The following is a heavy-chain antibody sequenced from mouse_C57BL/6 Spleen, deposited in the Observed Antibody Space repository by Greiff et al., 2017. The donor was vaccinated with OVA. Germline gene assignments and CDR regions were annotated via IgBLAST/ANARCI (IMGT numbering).Heavy chain of an antibody. D-gene: IGHD1-1*01. CDR1: GYAFTNYL. Sequence: VQLQQSGAELVRPGTSVKVSCKASGYAFTNYLIEWVKQRPGQGLEWIGVINPGSGGTNYNEKFKGNATLTADKSSSTAYMQLSSLTSEDSAVYFCARSTTVVAYYFDYWGQGTTLTVSS. V-gene: IGHV1-54*01. CDR3: ARSTTVVAYYFDY. CDR2: INPGSGGT. J-gene: IGHJ2*01.